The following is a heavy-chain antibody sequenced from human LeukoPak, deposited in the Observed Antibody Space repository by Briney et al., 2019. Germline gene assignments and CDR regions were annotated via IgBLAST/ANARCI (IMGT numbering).Heavy chain of an antibody. V-gene: IGHV3-7*01. D-gene: IGHD2-8*01. CDR2: IKQDGSEK. Sequence: GGSLRLSCAASGITFSNYWMSWVRQAPGKGLEWVANIKQDGSEKYYVDSVKGRFTISRDNAKNSLYLQMNSLRAEDTAVYYCARGVRAWAFDIWGQGTMVTVSS. J-gene: IGHJ3*02. CDR1: GITFSNYW. CDR3: ARGVRAWAFDI.